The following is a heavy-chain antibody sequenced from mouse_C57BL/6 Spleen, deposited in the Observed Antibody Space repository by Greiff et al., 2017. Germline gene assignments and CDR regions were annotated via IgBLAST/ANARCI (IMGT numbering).Heavy chain of an antibody. J-gene: IGHJ4*01. CDR3: ARPPTVVAPYYYAMDY. Sequence: DVHLVESGGGLVKPGGSLKLSCAASGFTFSDYGMHWVRQAPEKGLEWVAYISSGSSTIYYADTVKGRFTISRDNAKNTLFLQMTSLRSEDTAMYYCARPPTVVAPYYYAMDYWGQGTSVTVSS. V-gene: IGHV5-17*01. CDR1: GFTFSDYG. D-gene: IGHD1-1*01. CDR2: ISSGSSTI.